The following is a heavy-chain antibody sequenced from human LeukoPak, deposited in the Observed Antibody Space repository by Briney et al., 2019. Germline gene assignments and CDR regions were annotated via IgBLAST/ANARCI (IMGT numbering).Heavy chain of an antibody. J-gene: IGHJ4*02. CDR1: GFTFSSYA. V-gene: IGHV3-23*01. D-gene: IGHD3-10*01. CDR2: ISGSGGST. Sequence: TGGSLRLSCAASGFTFSSYAMSWVRQAPGKGLEWVSGISGSGGSTNYADSVKGRFTISRDNSKNTLYLQMNSLRAEDTAVYYCARDLRLWFGEFDYWGQGTLVTVSS. CDR3: ARDLRLWFGEFDY.